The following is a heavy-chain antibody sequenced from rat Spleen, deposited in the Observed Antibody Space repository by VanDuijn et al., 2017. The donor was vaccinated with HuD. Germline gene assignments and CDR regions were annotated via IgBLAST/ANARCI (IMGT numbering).Heavy chain of an antibody. CDR1: GFSLTSNS. Sequence: VQLKESGPGLVQPSQTLSLTCTVSGFSLTSNSVSWVRQPPGKGLEWMGYINSAGSTNYNPSLKSRISITRDTSKNQFFLQVNSVTTEDTATYYCAKTTVAYYYIMDAWGQGASVTVSS. CDR3: AKTTVAYYYIMDA. V-gene: IGHV3-3*01. CDR2: INSAGST. D-gene: IGHD1-3*01. J-gene: IGHJ4*01.